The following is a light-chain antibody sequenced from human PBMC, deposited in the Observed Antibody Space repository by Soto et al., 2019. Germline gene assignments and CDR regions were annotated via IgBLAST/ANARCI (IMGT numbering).Light chain of an antibody. CDR2: DAS. V-gene: IGKV3-15*01. J-gene: IGKJ2*01. CDR1: QTIGSN. Sequence: EIVMTQSPATLSVSPGERATLSYRASQTIGSNLAWYQHKPGQAPRLLIYDASTRATGIAARFSGSGSGTEFTLTISSLQSEDFAVYSCQQYNNWPLYTFGQGTKLEIK. CDR3: QQYNNWPLYT.